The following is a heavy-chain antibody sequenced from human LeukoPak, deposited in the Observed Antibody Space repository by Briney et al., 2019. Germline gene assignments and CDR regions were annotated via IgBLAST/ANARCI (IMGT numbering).Heavy chain of an antibody. CDR3: ARVLVRGVIRYAFDI. CDR1: GGSISSYY. J-gene: IGHJ3*02. CDR2: IYYSGST. V-gene: IGHV4-59*01. Sequence: PSETLSLTCTVSGGSISSYYWSWIRQPPGKGLGWIGYIYYSGSTNYNPSLKSQVTISVDTSKNQFSLKLSSVTAADTAVYYCARVLVRGVIRYAFDIWGQGTMVTVSS. D-gene: IGHD3-10*01.